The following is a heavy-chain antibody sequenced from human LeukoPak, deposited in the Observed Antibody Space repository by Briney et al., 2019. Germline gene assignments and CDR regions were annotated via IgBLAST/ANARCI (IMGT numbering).Heavy chain of an antibody. J-gene: IGHJ4*02. CDR1: GFTFSSYG. CDR2: IWYDGRNK. Sequence: PGGSLRLSCAASGFTFSSYGMHWVRQAPGKGLEWVAVIWYDGRNKYYADSVKGRFTISRDNSKNTLYLQMNSLRAEDTAVYYCARDGGYSYGTGGTFDYWGQGTLVTVSS. D-gene: IGHD5-18*01. V-gene: IGHV3-33*01. CDR3: ARDGGYSYGTGGTFDY.